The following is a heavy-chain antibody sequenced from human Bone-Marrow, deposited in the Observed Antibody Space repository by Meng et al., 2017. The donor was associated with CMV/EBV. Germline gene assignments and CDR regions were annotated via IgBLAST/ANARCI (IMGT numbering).Heavy chain of an antibody. Sequence: GGSLRLSCAASGFIFSSYAMTWVRQSPVKGLEWVSAISVSGGSTYYADSVKGRFTISRDNSKNTQYLQMNSLRVEDTAIYYGAKNYYDKSCYIDYWGQGTLVTVSS. CDR1: GFIFSSYA. D-gene: IGHD3-22*01. CDR3: AKNYYDKSCYIDY. CDR2: ISVSGGST. J-gene: IGHJ4*02. V-gene: IGHV3-23*01.